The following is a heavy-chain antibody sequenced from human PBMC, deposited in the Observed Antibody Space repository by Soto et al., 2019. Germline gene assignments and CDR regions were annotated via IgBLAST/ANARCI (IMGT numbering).Heavy chain of an antibody. CDR2: ISSNSAYI. D-gene: IGHD6-13*01. CDR3: TRDASRDSSARGWFDP. J-gene: IGHJ5*02. Sequence: PGGSLRLSCAASGFTFSGHAMSWVRQAPGKGLEWVSTISSNSAYIYYTDALRGRFTISRDNAKNSLHLQMNSLRAEDTAVYYCTRDASRDSSARGWFDPWGPGTLVTVSS. V-gene: IGHV3-21*01. CDR1: GFTFSGHA.